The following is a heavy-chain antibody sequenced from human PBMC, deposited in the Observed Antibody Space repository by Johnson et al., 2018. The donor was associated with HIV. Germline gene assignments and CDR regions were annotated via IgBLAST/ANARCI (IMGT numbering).Heavy chain of an antibody. D-gene: IGHD2-2*01. CDR2: IWYDGSEN. CDR1: GFTVSSNY. Sequence: QVQLVESGGGVVQPGRSLRLSCAASGFTVSSNYMTWVRQAPGKGLEWVAVIWYDGSENNYADSVTGRFTISRDNSENTLYLQMNSLRAEDTAVYYCARGGSSTSLDAFDIWGQGTMVTVSS. J-gene: IGHJ3*02. V-gene: IGHV3-33*08. CDR3: ARGGSSTSLDAFDI.